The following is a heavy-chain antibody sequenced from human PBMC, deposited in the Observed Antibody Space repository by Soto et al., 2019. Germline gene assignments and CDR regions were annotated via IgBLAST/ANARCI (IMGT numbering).Heavy chain of an antibody. CDR2: IIPIFGTA. Sequence: QVQLVQSGAEVKKPGSSVKVSCKASGGTFSSYAISWVRQAPGQGLEWMGGIIPIFGTANYAQKFQGRVTLTADESTSTAYMELSSLRSEDTSVYYCGRESRYCSGGSCYFLPGIDYWGQGTLVTVSS. CDR3: GRESRYCSGGSCYFLPGIDY. V-gene: IGHV1-69*12. J-gene: IGHJ4*02. D-gene: IGHD2-15*01. CDR1: GGTFSSYA.